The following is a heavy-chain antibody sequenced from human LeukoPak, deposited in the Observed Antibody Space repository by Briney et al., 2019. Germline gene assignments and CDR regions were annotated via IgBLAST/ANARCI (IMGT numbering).Heavy chain of an antibody. V-gene: IGHV4-4*07. Sequence: SETLSLTCTVSGGSISSYYWSWIRQPAGKGLEWIGRIYTSGSTDYNPSLKSRVTISVNTSKKQFSLKVNSVTAADTAVYYCAREWNYYTSGNKRVDAFDIWGQGTMVTVSS. J-gene: IGHJ3*02. D-gene: IGHD3-10*01. CDR3: AREWNYYTSGNKRVDAFDI. CDR1: GGSISSYY. CDR2: IYTSGST.